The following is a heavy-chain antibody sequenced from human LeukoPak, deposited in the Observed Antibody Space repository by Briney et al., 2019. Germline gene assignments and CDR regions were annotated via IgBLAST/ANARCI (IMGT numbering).Heavy chain of an antibody. V-gene: IGHV5-10-1*01. CDR1: GYSFTNYW. J-gene: IGHJ4*02. D-gene: IGHD5-18*01. Sequence: GESLKISCKGSGYSFTNYWIGWVRQMPGKGLEWMGGIDPIDSYTTYSPSFQGHVTISADKSIATVYLQWSSLKASDTAMYYCARARVDTAMADFDYWGQGTQVTVSS. CDR3: ARARVDTAMADFDY. CDR2: IDPIDSYT.